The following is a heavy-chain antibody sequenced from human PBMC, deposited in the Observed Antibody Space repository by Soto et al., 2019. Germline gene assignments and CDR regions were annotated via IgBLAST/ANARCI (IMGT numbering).Heavy chain of an antibody. V-gene: IGHV3-30*03. CDR3: AAPGTTLDTADDY. D-gene: IGHD5-18*01. CDR2: ISYDGSNK. J-gene: IGHJ4*02. Sequence: GGSLRLSCAASGFTFSSYGMHWVRQAPGKGLEWVAVISYDGSNKYYADSVKGRFTISRDNSKNTLYLQMNSLRAEDTAVYYCAAPGTTLDTADDYWGQGTLVTVSS. CDR1: GFTFSSYG.